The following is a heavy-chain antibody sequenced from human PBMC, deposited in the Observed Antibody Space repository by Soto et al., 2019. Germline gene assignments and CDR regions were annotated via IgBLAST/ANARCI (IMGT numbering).Heavy chain of an antibody. J-gene: IGHJ5*02. CDR1: GGSISSYY. Sequence: SETLSLTCTVSGGSISSYYWSWIRQPPGKGLEWIGYIYYIGSTNYNPSLKSRVTISVDTSKNQFSLKLSSVTAADTAVYYCARHGYSGYDLNWFDPWRQGTLVTVSS. V-gene: IGHV4-59*08. CDR3: ARHGYSGYDLNWFDP. D-gene: IGHD5-12*01. CDR2: IYYIGST.